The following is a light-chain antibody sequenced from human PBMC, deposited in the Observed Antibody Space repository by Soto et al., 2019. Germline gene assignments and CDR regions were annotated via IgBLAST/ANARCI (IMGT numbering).Light chain of an antibody. Sequence: DIVMTQTPLSLPVTPAEPASISCRSSQSLLDSDDGNTYLDWYLQKPGQSPQLLIYTVSYRASGVPDRFSGSGSGTDFTLKISRVEAEDVGVYYCMQRIEFPLTFGGGTKVEIK. CDR2: TVS. CDR1: QSLLDSDDGNTY. V-gene: IGKV2-40*01. CDR3: MQRIEFPLT. J-gene: IGKJ4*01.